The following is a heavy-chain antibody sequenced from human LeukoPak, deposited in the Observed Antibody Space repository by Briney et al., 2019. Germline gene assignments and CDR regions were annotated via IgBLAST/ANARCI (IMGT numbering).Heavy chain of an antibody. V-gene: IGHV4-34*01. J-gene: IGHJ4*02. CDR2: INHSGST. D-gene: IGHD3-16*02. Sequence: GSLRLSCAASGFTFSSYAMSWVRQAPGKGLEWIGEINHSGSTNYNPSLKSRVTISVDTSKNQFSLKLSSVTAADTAVYYCARADSVYYDYVWGSYRPRYFDYWGQGTLVTVSS. CDR1: GFTFSSYA. CDR3: ARADSVYYDYVWGSYRPRYFDY.